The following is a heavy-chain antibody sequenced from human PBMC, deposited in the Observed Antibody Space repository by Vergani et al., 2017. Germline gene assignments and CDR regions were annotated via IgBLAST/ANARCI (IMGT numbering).Heavy chain of an antibody. CDR3: ARKLHASGWYQLGFYFDY. V-gene: IGHV1-18*01. CDR2: IRFDNGET. Sequence: QVLLVQSGAEVKTPGASVKVSCKVSGYTFTRYALSWVRQAPGQGLEWMGWIRFDNGETKYAQKFQGRVTMTTNTSTGTVYMDLRNLTSDDTALYYCARKLHASGWYQLGFYFDYWGQGALVTVSA. CDR1: GYTFTRYA. J-gene: IGHJ4*02. D-gene: IGHD6-19*01.